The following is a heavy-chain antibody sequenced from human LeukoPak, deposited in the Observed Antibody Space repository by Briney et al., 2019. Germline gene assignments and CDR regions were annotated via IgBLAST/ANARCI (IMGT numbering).Heavy chain of an antibody. CDR3: ARVGRGSYFRPTPLRERFQY. CDR2: INHSGST. CDR1: GGSFSGYY. D-gene: IGHD1-26*01. V-gene: IGHV4-34*01. Sequence: SETLSLTCAVHGGSFSGYYWGWIRQPPGKGLEWIGEINHSGSTNYNPSLRSRVTISVDTSKNQFSLKLSSVTAADTAVYYCARVGRGSYFRPTPLRERFQYWGQGTLVTVSS. J-gene: IGHJ1*01.